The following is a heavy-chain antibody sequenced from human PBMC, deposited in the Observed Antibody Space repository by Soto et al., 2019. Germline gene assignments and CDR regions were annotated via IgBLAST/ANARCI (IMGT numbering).Heavy chain of an antibody. CDR2: IYPGDSDT. V-gene: IGHV5-51*01. CDR3: ARLLLGGSQYPFDY. Sequence: XECLKISVKGSGYSFTNYWIGWVRQIPGKGLEWMGIIYPGDSDTRYSPSFQGQVTISADKSISSAYLQWSSLKASDTAMYYCARLLLGGSQYPFDYWGQGTLVTVSS. CDR1: GYSFTNYW. J-gene: IGHJ4*02. D-gene: IGHD3-16*01.